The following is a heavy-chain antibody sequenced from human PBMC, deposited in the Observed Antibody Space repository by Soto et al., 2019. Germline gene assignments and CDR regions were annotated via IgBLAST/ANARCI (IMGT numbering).Heavy chain of an antibody. Sequence: PGGSLRLSCVVSGFMTNSWMNWVRQAPGNGLEWVGRIKSKTDGGTTDYAAPVKGRFTISRDDSKNTVYLQMNSLKTEDTAVYYCVAGSYFDSWGQGTLVTVSS. CDR1: GFMTNSW. J-gene: IGHJ4*02. V-gene: IGHV3-15*07. D-gene: IGHD5-12*01. CDR3: VAGSYFDS. CDR2: IKSKTDGGTT.